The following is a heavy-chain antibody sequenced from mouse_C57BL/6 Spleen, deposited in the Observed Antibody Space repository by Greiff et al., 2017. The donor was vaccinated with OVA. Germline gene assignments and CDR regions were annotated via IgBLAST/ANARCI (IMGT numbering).Heavy chain of an antibody. J-gene: IGHJ4*01. CDR2: ISYSGST. V-gene: IGHV3-1*01. CDR3: ARGKDYSNSMDY. CDR1: GYSITSGYD. Sequence: VQLVESGPGMVKPSQSLSLTCTVTGYSITSGYDWHWIRHFPGNKLEWMGYISYSGSTNYNPSLKSRISITHDTSKNHFFLKLNSVTTEDTATYYCARGKDYSNSMDYWGQGTSVTVSS. D-gene: IGHD2-5*01.